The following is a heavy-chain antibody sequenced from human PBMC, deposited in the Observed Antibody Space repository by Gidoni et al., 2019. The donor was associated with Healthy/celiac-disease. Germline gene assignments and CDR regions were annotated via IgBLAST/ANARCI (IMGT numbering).Heavy chain of an antibody. Sequence: EVQLVESGGGLVKPGGSLRLSCAASGFTFSRYSMNWVRQAPGKGLEWVSSISSSSSYIYYADSVKGRFTISRDNAKNSLYLQMNSLRAEDTAVYYCARGVPYYDILTGYSRFDPWGQGTLVTVSS. V-gene: IGHV3-21*01. CDR2: ISSSSSYI. CDR3: ARGVPYYDILTGYSRFDP. CDR1: GFTFSRYS. J-gene: IGHJ5*02. D-gene: IGHD3-9*01.